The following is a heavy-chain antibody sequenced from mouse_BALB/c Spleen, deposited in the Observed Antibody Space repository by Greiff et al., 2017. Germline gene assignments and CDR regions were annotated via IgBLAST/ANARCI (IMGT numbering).Heavy chain of an antibody. CDR2: INPSSGYT. J-gene: IGHJ3*01. D-gene: IGHD1-3*01. V-gene: IGHV1-4*01. CDR3: ARSGPRAWFAY. Sequence: QVQLQQSGADLARPGASVKMSCTASGYTFTSYTMHWVKQRPGQGLEWIGYINPSSGYTNYNQKFKDKATLTADKSSSTAYMQLSSMTSEDSAVYYCARSGPRAWFAYWGQGTLVTVSA. CDR1: GYTFTSYT.